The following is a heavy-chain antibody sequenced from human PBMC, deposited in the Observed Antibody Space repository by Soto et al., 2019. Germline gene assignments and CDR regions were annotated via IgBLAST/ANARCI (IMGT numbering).Heavy chain of an antibody. D-gene: IGHD2-15*01. J-gene: IGHJ2*01. V-gene: IGHV1-69*12. Sequence: QVQLVQSGAEVKKPGSSVKVSCKASGGTLSSYAISWVRQAPGQGLEWMGGIIPIFGTANYAQKFQGRVTITADESTSTAYMELSSLRSEDTAVYYCASLLCSGGSCYSYWYFDLWGRGTLVTVSS. CDR1: GGTLSSYA. CDR3: ASLLCSGGSCYSYWYFDL. CDR2: IIPIFGTA.